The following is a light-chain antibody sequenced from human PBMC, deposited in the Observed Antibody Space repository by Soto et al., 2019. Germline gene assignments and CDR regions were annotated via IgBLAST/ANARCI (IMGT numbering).Light chain of an antibody. Sequence: DIQMTQSPSTLSETVGDRVTITCRASQGISSWLAWYQQKPGKAPKLLIYDASSLESGVPSRFSGSGSGTEFTLPISSLQPDDFATYYCQQYNSYPTTFGQGTKVDIK. CDR1: QGISSW. V-gene: IGKV1-5*01. CDR3: QQYNSYPTT. CDR2: DAS. J-gene: IGKJ1*01.